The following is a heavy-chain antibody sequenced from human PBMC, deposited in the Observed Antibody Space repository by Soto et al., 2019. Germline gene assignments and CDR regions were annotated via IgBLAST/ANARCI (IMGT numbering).Heavy chain of an antibody. CDR3: ARRAETNGWNGFGADKYYFDF. D-gene: IGHD1-1*01. V-gene: IGHV1-8*01. Sequence: QVQLVQSGAEVRKPGASVKVSCEASGYTFTSYDIYWVRQATGQGLEWMGWMNPNTGDSSYAQKFQGRVTMTSDTSITTGHMQLGSLRSEDTAVYYCARRAETNGWNGFGADKYYFDFWGQGTLVTVSS. J-gene: IGHJ4*02. CDR2: MNPNTGDS. CDR1: GYTFTSYD.